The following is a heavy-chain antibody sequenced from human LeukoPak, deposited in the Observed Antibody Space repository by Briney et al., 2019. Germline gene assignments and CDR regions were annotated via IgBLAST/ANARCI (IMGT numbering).Heavy chain of an antibody. CDR2: IYPGDSDT. CDR3: ARPRYYDSSGYADWYFDL. J-gene: IGHJ2*01. D-gene: IGHD3-22*01. V-gene: IGHV5-51*01. CDR1: EYSFTSYW. Sequence: GESLKISCKGSEYSFTSYWIGWVRQMPGKGLEWMGIIYPGDSDTRYSPSFQGQVTISADKSISTAYLQWSSLKASDTAMYYCARPRYYDSSGYADWYFDLWGRGTLVTVSS.